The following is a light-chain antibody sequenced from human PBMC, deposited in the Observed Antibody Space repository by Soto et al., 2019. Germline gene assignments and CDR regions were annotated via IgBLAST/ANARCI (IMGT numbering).Light chain of an antibody. Sequence: QSVLTQAPSVSGTPGQRVTITCSGSSSNIGRNSVNWYQHLPGTAPKLLTHGNNHRPSGVPDRFSGSKSGTSASLAISGLQPEDEADYCCAAWDDSLNEYVFGDRTKVTVL. V-gene: IGLV1-44*01. CDR1: SSNIGRNS. CDR3: AAWDDSLNEYV. J-gene: IGLJ1*01. CDR2: GNN.